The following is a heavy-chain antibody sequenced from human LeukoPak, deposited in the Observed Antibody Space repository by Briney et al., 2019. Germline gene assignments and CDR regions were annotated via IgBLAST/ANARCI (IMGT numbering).Heavy chain of an antibody. CDR3: ARDRPTVTTDFDY. CDR2: ISSSGSTI. D-gene: IGHD4-17*01. CDR1: GFTFSSYE. J-gene: IGHJ4*02. Sequence: GGSLRLSCAASGFTFSSYEMNWVRQAPGKGLEWVSYISSSGSTIYYADSVKGRFTISRDNAKNSLYLQMNSLRAEDTADYYCARDRPTVTTDFDYWGQGTVVTVSS. V-gene: IGHV3-48*03.